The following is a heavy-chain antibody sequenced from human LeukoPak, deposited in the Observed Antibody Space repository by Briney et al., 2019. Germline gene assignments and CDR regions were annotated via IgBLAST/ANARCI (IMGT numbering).Heavy chain of an antibody. J-gene: IGHJ3*02. V-gene: IGHV3-30-3*01. D-gene: IGHD6-13*01. CDR3: ARVDSSSWYPGYLYDAFDI. CDR2: ISYDGSNK. Sequence: GGSLRLSCAASGFTFSSYAMHWVRQAPGKGLEWVAVISYDGSNKYYADSVKGRLTISRDNSKNTLYLQMNSLRAEDTAVYYCARVDSSSWYPGYLYDAFDIWGQGTMVTVSS. CDR1: GFTFSSYA.